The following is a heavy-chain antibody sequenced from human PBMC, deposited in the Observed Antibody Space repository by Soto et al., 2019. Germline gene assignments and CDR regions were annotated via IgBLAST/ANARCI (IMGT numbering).Heavy chain of an antibody. CDR2: IFHTGAT. V-gene: IGHV4-39*01. CDR3: ARRRIVPTTNFDY. CDR1: VDSVISSSFY. Sequence: NPSETLSLTCTVSVDSVISSSFYWGWILQPPGKGLEWIGHIFHTGATYQNPTLKSRLRMSVDTSKNQFSLNLSSVTATDTAVYYCARRRIVPTTNFDYWGQGTLVTVSS. D-gene: IGHD1-26*01. J-gene: IGHJ4*02.